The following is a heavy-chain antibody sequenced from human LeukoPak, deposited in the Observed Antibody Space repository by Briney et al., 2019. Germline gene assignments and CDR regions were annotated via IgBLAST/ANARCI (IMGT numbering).Heavy chain of an antibody. CDR2: ISYDGSNK. J-gene: IGHJ4*02. CDR3: ARVDYYDSSGYSYADS. V-gene: IGHV3-30-3*01. CDR1: GFTFSSYA. Sequence: PGRSLRLSCVASGFTFSSYAMHWVRQAPGKGLEWVAVISYDGSNKYFADSVKGRFTISRDNAKNSLYLQMNSLRAEDTAVYYCARVDYYDSSGYSYADSWGQGTLVTVSS. D-gene: IGHD3-22*01.